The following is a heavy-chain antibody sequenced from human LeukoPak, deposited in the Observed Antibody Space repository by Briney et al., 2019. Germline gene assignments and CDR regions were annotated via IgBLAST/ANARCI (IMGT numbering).Heavy chain of an antibody. D-gene: IGHD3-22*01. J-gene: IGHJ4*02. CDR3: ARISSDSISYYDH. CDR2: INSGGSDT. V-gene: IGHV3-74*01. Sequence: GGSLRLSCAASGFTFSSYYMHWVRQAPGKGLVWVSRINSGGSDTGYADSVKGRFSISRDNAKNTLFLQMNSLRAEDTAVYYCARISSDSISYYDHWGQGTLVTVSS. CDR1: GFTFSSYY.